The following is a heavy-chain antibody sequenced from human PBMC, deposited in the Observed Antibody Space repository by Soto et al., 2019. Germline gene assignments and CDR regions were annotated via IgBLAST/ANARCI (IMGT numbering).Heavy chain of an antibody. J-gene: IGHJ6*02. V-gene: IGHV4-59*01. CDR2: IYYSGST. Sequence: SETLSLTCTVSGGSMSSYYWSWIRQPPGKGLEWIGYIYYSGSTNYNPSLKSRVTMSVDTPKNQFPLKLSSVTAADTAVYYCARRGYGPGFPYYYGIDVWGQGTTVTVSS. CDR1: GGSMSSYY. CDR3: ARRGYGPGFPYYYGIDV. D-gene: IGHD3-10*01.